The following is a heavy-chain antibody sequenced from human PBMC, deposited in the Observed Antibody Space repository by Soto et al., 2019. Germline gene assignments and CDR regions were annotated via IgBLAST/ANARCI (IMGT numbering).Heavy chain of an antibody. D-gene: IGHD3-22*01. CDR2: IYYSGST. Sequence: QLQLQESGPGLVKPSETLSLTCTVSGGSISSSSYYWGWLRQPPGKGLEWIGSIYYSGSTYYNPSLKSRVTISVDTSKNQFSLKLSSVTAADTAVYYCARTYYYDSSGYSRSGHYYGMDVWGQGTTVTVSS. V-gene: IGHV4-39*01. J-gene: IGHJ6*02. CDR1: GGSISSSSYY. CDR3: ARTYYYDSSGYSRSGHYYGMDV.